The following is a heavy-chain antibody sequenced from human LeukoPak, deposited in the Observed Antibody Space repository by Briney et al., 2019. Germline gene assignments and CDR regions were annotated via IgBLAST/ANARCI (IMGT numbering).Heavy chain of an antibody. CDR3: ARRRGDFWSDYYAFDY. J-gene: IGHJ4*02. V-gene: IGHV4-59*08. CDR2: IYYSGST. CDR1: GGSISNSY. D-gene: IGHD3-3*01. Sequence: SETLSLTCTVSGGSISNSYWGWIRQPPGKGLEWIGYIYYSGSTNYNPSLTSRVTISLDTSKNQFSLKLSSVTAADTAVYYCARRRGDFWSDYYAFDYWGQGTLVTISS.